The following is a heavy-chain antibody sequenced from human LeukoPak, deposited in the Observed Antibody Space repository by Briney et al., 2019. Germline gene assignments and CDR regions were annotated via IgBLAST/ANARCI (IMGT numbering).Heavy chain of an antibody. D-gene: IGHD3-10*01. J-gene: IGHJ6*02. CDR1: GGSISSSSYY. CDR3: ATRITMVRGVIPPNYYYYGIDV. CDR2: IYYSGST. V-gene: IGHV4-39*01. Sequence: SETLSLTCTVSGGSISSSSYYWGWIRQPPGKGLEWIGRIYYSGSTYYNPSLKSRVTISVDTSKNQFSLKMSSVTAADTAVYYCATRITMVRGVIPPNYYYYGIDVWGQGTTVTVSS.